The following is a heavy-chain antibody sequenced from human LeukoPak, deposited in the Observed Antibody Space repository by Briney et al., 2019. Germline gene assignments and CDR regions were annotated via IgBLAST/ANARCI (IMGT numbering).Heavy chain of an antibody. J-gene: IGHJ4*02. CDR2: ITSTSSSI. Sequence: GGSLRLSCAASGFTFSSYSVSWVRQAPGRGLEWVSSITSTSSSIIYADSMKGRFTISRDNANNTLYLQMNSLRAEDTGVYYCARSTSGWWYFDDWGQGTLVTVSS. D-gene: IGHD6-13*01. CDR3: ARSTSGWWYFDD. V-gene: IGHV3-21*01. CDR1: GFTFSSYS.